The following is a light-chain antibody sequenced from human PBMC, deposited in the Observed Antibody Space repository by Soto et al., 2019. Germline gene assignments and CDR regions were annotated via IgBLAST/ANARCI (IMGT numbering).Light chain of an antibody. CDR3: MQALQTPRT. J-gene: IGKJ1*01. Sequence: DIVMTQSPLSLPVTPGEPASISCRSSQSLLHSNGYNYLDWYLQKPGQSPQLLIYLGSNRASEVPDRFSGSGSGTDFTLKISRVEAEDVGVYYCMQALQTPRTFGQGTKVAIK. V-gene: IGKV2-28*01. CDR2: LGS. CDR1: QSLLHSNGYNY.